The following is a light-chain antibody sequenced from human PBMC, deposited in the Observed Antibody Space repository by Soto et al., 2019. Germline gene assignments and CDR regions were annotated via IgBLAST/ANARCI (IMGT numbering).Light chain of an antibody. CDR2: KVS. Sequence: DVVMTQSPLSLPVTLGQPASISCRSSQSLVYSDGNTYLNWCQQRPGQSPRRLIYKVSNRDSGVPDRFSGSGSGTDFTLKISRVEAEDVGVYYCMQGVTFGHGTKVEIK. V-gene: IGKV2-30*01. CDR3: MQGVT. CDR1: QSLVYSDGNTY. J-gene: IGKJ1*01.